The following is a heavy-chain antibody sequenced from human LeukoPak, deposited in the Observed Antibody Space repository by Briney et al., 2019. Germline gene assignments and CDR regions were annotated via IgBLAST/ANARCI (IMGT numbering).Heavy chain of an antibody. CDR1: GYTFTSYA. CDR2: INTNTGNP. D-gene: IGHD6-13*01. J-gene: IGHJ6*02. CDR3: ASRIAAAGMNYYYYGMDV. V-gene: IGHV7-4-1*02. Sequence: ASVKVACKASGYTFTSYAMNWVRQAPGQGLEWMGWINTNTGNPTYAQGFTGRFVFSLDTSVSTAYLQISSLKAEDTAVYYCASRIAAAGMNYYYYGMDVWGQGTTVTVSS.